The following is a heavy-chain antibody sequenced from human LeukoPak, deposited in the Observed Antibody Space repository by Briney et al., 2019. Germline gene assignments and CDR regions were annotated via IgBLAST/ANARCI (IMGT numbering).Heavy chain of an antibody. J-gene: IGHJ3*01. D-gene: IGHD5-12*01. V-gene: IGHV5-51*01. CDR1: GYRFNNYW. Sequence: GESLKISCKNSGYRFNNYWIRWVRQMPGKGLEWIGIIYPDDPDTRYSPSFQGQVTISADKSISTAYLQWSSLKASDTAMYYCARHKAERGSSGYDWGAFDVWGQGTMVTVSS. CDR3: ARHKAERGSSGYDWGAFDV. CDR2: IYPDDPDT.